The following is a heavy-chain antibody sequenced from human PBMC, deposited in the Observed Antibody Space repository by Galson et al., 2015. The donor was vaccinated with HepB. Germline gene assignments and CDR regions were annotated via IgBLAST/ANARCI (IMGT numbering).Heavy chain of an antibody. V-gene: IGHV4-31*03. Sequence: TLSLTCTVSGGSISSGGYYWSWIRQHPGKGLEWIGYIYYSGSTYYNPSLKSRVTISVDTSKNQFSLKLSSVTAADTAVYYCAEYSGYDRVFVYWGQGTLVTVSS. CDR2: IYYSGST. CDR3: AEYSGYDRVFVY. D-gene: IGHD5-12*01. CDR1: GGSISSGGYY. J-gene: IGHJ4*02.